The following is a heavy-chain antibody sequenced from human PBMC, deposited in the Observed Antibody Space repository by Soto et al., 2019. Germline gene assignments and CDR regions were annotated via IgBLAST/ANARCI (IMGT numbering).Heavy chain of an antibody. CDR1: GFTFSSYS. V-gene: IGHV3-48*04. D-gene: IGHD1-7*01. Sequence: PGGSLRLSCVASGFTFSSYSMVWVRQAPGKGLEWISYIFVSSTTIYYADSVKGRFTVSRDNAQNSLYLQMNSLRAEDTAVYYCAIRKLSGPKSDAFDIWGQGTMVTVSS. CDR2: IFVSSTTI. J-gene: IGHJ3*02. CDR3: AIRKLSGPKSDAFDI.